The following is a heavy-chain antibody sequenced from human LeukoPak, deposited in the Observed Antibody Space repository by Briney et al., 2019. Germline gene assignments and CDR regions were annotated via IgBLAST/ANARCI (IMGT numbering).Heavy chain of an antibody. V-gene: IGHV3-48*03. CDR2: ISSGSTI. CDR1: GFTFSSYE. Sequence: GGSLRLSCGASGFTFSSYEMNWVRQAPGKGLEWVSYISSGSTIYYADSVKGRFTISRDNAKNPLYLQMNSLRAEDTAVYYCAELGITMIGGVWGKGTTVTISS. D-gene: IGHD3-10*02. CDR3: AELGITMIGGV. J-gene: IGHJ6*04.